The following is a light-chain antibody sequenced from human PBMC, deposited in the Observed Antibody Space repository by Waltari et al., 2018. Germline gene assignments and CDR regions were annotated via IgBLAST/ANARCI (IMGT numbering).Light chain of an antibody. Sequence: QSALTQPASVSGSPGQSITISCTGPSNDVGGYDYVSWFQQHPDKAPKLMIYGVTNRPSGVSNRFLGSKSGNTASLTISGLQAEDEADYYCSSYTRSDTLVFGGGTRLTVL. CDR1: SNDVGGYDY. J-gene: IGLJ3*02. CDR2: GVT. V-gene: IGLV2-14*01. CDR3: SSYTRSDTLV.